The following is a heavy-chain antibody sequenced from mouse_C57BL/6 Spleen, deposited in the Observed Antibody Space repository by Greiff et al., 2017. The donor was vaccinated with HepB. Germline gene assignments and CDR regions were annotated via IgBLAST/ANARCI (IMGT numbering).Heavy chain of an antibody. CDR3: ARVNGYDEGFAY. V-gene: IGHV2-2*01. CDR1: GFSLTSYG. D-gene: IGHD2-2*01. J-gene: IGHJ3*01. CDR2: IWSGGST. Sequence: VQLQQSGPGLVQPSQSLSITCTVSGFSLTSYGVHWVRQSPGKGLEWLGVIWSGGSTDYNAAFISRLSISKDNSKSQVFFKMNSLQADDTAIYYCARVNGYDEGFAYWGQGTLVTVSA.